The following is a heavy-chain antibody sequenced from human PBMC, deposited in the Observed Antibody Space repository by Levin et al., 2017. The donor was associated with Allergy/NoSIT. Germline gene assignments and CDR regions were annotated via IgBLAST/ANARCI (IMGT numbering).Heavy chain of an antibody. V-gene: IGHV1-18*01. J-gene: IGHJ6*02. CDR1: GYTFTSYG. CDR2: ISAYNSNT. D-gene: IGHD3-10*01. Sequence: ASVKVSCKASGYTFTSYGISWVRQAPGQGLEWMGWISAYNSNTNYAQKLQGRVTMTTDTSTSTAYMELRSLRSDDTAVYYCARDYYYGTSYGMDVWGQGTTVTVSS. CDR3: ARDYYYGTSYGMDV.